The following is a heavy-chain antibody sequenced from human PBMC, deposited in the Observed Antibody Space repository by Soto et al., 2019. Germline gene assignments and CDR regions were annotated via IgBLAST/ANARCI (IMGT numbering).Heavy chain of an antibody. Sequence: QVQLVQSGAEVKKPGASVKVSCKASGYTFSSYDINWVRQATGQGLEWMGWLNPNSGDTGYAQKFQGRVTLTRNTSINTAYIELSSLTSDGTAVYXCATSXGXWYLXWGQGTLVTVSS. V-gene: IGHV1-8*01. CDR3: ATSXGXWYLX. CDR1: GYTFSSYD. CDR2: LNPNSGDT. D-gene: IGHD6-19*01. J-gene: IGHJ4*02.